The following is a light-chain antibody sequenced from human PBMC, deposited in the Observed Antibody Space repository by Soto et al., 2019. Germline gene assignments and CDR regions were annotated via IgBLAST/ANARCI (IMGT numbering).Light chain of an antibody. CDR1: SSDVGGYNY. J-gene: IGLJ1*01. V-gene: IGLV2-14*01. CDR2: DVS. CDR3: SSYTSSSTLDV. Sequence: QSVLTQPASVSGSPGQSITISCTGTSSDVGGYNYVSWYQQHPGKAPKLMIYDVSNRPLGVSNRFSGSKSGNTASLTISGLQAEDEADYYCSSYTSSSTLDVFGTGTKLTVL.